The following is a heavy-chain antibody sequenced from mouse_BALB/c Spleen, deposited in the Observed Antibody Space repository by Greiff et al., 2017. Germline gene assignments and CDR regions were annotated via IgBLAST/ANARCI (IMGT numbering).Heavy chain of an antibody. CDR2: IYPGSGNT. V-gene: IGHV1-77*01. J-gene: IGHJ2*01. CDR3: ARRDYYFDY. CDR1: GYTFTDYY. Sequence: VQLQQSGAELARPGASVKLSCKASGYTFTDYYINWVKQRTGQGLEWIGEIYPGSGNTYYNEKFKGKATLTADKSSSTAYMQLSSLTSEDSAVYFCARRDYYFDYWGQGTTLTVSS.